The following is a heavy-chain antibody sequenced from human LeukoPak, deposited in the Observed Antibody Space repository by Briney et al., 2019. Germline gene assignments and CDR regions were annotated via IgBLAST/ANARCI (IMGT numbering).Heavy chain of an antibody. V-gene: IGHV4-59*12. J-gene: IGHJ4*02. CDR3: ARVGYGMLAAAGPFDY. CDR2: LYYSGST. CDR1: GGSITSYY. Sequence: SETLSLTCTVSGGSITSYYWSWIRQPPGKGLEWIGSLYYSGSTYYNPSLKSRVTISVDTSKNQFSLKLSSATAADTAVYYCARVGYGMLAAAGPFDYWGQGTLVTVSS. D-gene: IGHD6-13*01.